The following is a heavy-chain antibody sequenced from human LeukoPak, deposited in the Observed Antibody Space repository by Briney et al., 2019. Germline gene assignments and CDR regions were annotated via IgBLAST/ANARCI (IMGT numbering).Heavy chain of an antibody. D-gene: IGHD2-2*01. Sequence: SETLSLTCTVSGGSISSYYWSWIRQPAGKGLEWIGRIYTSGSTNYNPSLKSRVTMSVDTSKNQFSLKLSSVTAADTAVYYCARDLLGYCSSTSCRMGYFDYWGQGTLVTVSS. CDR2: IYTSGST. CDR3: ARDLLGYCSSTSCRMGYFDY. CDR1: GGSISSYY. J-gene: IGHJ4*02. V-gene: IGHV4-4*07.